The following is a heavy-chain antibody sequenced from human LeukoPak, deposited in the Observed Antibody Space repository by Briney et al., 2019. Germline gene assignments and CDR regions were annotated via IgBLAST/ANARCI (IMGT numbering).Heavy chain of an antibody. Sequence: GGSLRLSCAASGFSFTTYWMHWVRQAPGKGLVWVSRINIDGSDTTYADSVKGRFTISRDNAKNMLYLQMNSLRAEDTAVYYCARAVVPAAHFDYWGQGTLVTVSS. D-gene: IGHD2-2*01. J-gene: IGHJ4*02. CDR3: ARAVVPAAHFDY. CDR1: GFSFTTYW. CDR2: INIDGSDT. V-gene: IGHV3-74*01.